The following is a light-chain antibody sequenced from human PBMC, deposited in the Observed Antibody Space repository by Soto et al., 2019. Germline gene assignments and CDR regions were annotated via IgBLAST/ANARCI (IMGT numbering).Light chain of an antibody. CDR3: QQYGSSPLT. CDR2: GAS. V-gene: IGKV3-20*01. J-gene: IGKJ4*01. Sequence: EIVLTQSPGTLSLSPGERATLSCRASQSVSSSYLAWYQQKPGQAPGLLIYGASSRATGIPDRFSGSVSGTDFTLTISRLEPEDFAVYYCQQYGSSPLTFGGGTKVEIK. CDR1: QSVSSSY.